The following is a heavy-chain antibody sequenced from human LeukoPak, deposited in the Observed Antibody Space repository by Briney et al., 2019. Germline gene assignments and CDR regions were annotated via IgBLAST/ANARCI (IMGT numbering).Heavy chain of an antibody. CDR1: GGSISRGNYY. Sequence: SETLSLTCSVSGGSISRGNYYWVWIRQPPGKGLEWIGSISYSGDTYHNSSLESRVTISVDTSKSQFSLKVTSVSATDTAVYYCARGPPFEFWGQGTLVTVSS. CDR2: ISYSGDT. J-gene: IGHJ5*01. CDR3: ARGPPFEF. V-gene: IGHV4-39*01.